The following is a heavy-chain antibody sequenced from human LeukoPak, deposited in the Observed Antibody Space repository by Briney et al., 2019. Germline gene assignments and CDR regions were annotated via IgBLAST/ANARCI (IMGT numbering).Heavy chain of an antibody. D-gene: IGHD5-24*01. V-gene: IGHV4-34*01. CDR3: ARGAGYNSFDY. CDR2: INHSGST. CDR1: GGSFSGYY. Sequence: SETLSLTCAVYGGSFSGYYWSWIRQPPGKGLEWIGEINHSGSTNYNPSLKSRVTISVDTSKNQFSLRLSSVTAADTAVYYCARGAGYNSFDYWGQGTLVTVSS. J-gene: IGHJ4*02.